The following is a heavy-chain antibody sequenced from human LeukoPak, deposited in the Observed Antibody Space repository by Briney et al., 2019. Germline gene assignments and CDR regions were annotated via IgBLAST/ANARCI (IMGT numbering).Heavy chain of an antibody. Sequence: GGPLRLSCAASGFTFSSYWMHWVRQAPGKGLMWVSRINSDGSNTIYADSAKGRFTFSRDNAKNTLYLQMNSLRAEDTAVYYCARGGSGWSSYFDYWGQGTLVTVSS. CDR2: INSDGSNT. J-gene: IGHJ4*02. CDR1: GFTFSSYW. V-gene: IGHV3-74*01. CDR3: ARGGSGWSSYFDY. D-gene: IGHD6-19*01.